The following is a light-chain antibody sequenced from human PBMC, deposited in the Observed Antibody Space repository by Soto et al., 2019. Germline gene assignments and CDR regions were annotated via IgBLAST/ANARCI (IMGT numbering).Light chain of an antibody. CDR3: QQYDNWPPLT. Sequence: EIVMTQSPAILSVSPGERATLSCRASQSVSSNLAWYQQKPGQPPRLLIYGASTRGNGVPARFSGSGSGTDFTLTISSLQSEDFAVYYCQQYDNWPPLTFGGGTRVEIK. CDR2: GAS. J-gene: IGKJ4*01. CDR1: QSVSSN. V-gene: IGKV3-15*01.